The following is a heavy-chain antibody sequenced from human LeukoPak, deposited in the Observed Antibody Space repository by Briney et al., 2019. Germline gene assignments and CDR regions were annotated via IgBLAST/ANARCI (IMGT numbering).Heavy chain of an antibody. CDR1: DGSFSGYY. CDR2: IYYSGST. J-gene: IGHJ6*04. CDR3: ASQVGTYYYGSGSLDV. D-gene: IGHD3-10*01. V-gene: IGHV4-34*01. Sequence: SEALSLTCAVYDGSFSGYYWTWIRQPPGKGLEWIGSIYYSGSTYYNPSLKSRVTISVDTSKNQFSLKLSSVTAADTAVYYCASQVGTYYYGSGSLDVWGKGTTVTVSS.